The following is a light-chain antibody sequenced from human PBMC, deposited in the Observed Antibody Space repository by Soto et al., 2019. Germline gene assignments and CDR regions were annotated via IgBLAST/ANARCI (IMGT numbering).Light chain of an antibody. V-gene: IGKV2-28*01. J-gene: IGKJ1*01. Sequence: DIVLTQSPLSLPVPPGDPASISCRSSQSLLHSNGYNYLDWYLQKPGQSTQLLIYLGSNRASGVPDRFSGSGSGTDFTLNISRVEAEEVGVYYCMQALQTPRTVGQGTKVDI. CDR2: LGS. CDR3: MQALQTPRT. CDR1: QSLLHSNGYNY.